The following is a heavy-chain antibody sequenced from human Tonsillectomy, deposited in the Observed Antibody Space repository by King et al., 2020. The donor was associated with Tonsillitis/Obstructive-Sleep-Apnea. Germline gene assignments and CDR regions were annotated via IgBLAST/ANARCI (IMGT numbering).Heavy chain of an antibody. CDR3: ARNIVVVVVATDPFDY. CDR1: GGSFSGYY. V-gene: IGHV4-34*01. D-gene: IGHD2-15*01. J-gene: IGHJ4*02. CDR2: INHSGST. Sequence: QVQLQQWGAGLLKPSETLSLTCAVSGGSFSGYYWSWLRQPPGKGLEWIGEINHSGSTNYNPSLKSRVTISLDTSKNQFSLKLSSVTAADTAVYYCARNIVVVVVATDPFDYWGQGTLVTVSS.